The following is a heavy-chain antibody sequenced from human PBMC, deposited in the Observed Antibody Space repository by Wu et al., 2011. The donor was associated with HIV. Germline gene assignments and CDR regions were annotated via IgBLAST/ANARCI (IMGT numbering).Heavy chain of an antibody. CDR3: ARDRDDTFPLTY. CDR1: GGTFSSYG. V-gene: IGHV1-69*05. J-gene: IGHJ4*02. Sequence: QVQLVQSGAEVKKPGSSVKVSCKASGGTFSSYGISWVRQAPGQGLEWMGGIIPMFGTAKYAQKFQGRVTITTDESTSTAYMELSSLRSEDTAIYYCARDRDDTFPLTYWGQGTLVTVSS. D-gene: IGHD3-9*01. CDR2: IIPMFGTA.